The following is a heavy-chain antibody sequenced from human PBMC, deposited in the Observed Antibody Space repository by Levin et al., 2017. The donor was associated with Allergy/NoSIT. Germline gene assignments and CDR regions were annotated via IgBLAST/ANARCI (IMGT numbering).Heavy chain of an antibody. CDR3: VRGGDYGTLDY. V-gene: IGHV1-2*02. Sequence: GESLKISCKASGYTFTDNYMHWVRQAPGQGLEWMGWINPDSDVTKYAQRFQGRVTMTRDMSLSTASMELTSLTSDDTAVYYCVRGGDYGTLDYWAQGTLVTVSS. CDR2: INPDSDVT. D-gene: IGHD3-16*01. J-gene: IGHJ4*02. CDR1: GYTFTDNY.